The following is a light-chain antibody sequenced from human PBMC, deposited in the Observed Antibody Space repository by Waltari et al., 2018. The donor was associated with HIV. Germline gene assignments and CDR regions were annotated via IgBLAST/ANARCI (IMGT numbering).Light chain of an antibody. V-gene: IGLV1-51*02. J-gene: IGLJ1*01. CDR3: GTWDSSLSAYV. Sequence: QSVLTQPPSVSAAPGQKVTISCSGSSSNIGNNFVSCYQQPPGTAHKLLIYENNKRAAGLPGRFSGSKSGTSATLGITGLQTGDEADYYCGTWDSSLSAYVFGTGTKVTVL. CDR1: SSNIGNNF. CDR2: ENN.